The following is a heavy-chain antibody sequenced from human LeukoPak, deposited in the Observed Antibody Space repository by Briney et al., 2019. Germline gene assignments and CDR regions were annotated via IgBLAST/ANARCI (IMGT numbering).Heavy chain of an antibody. CDR1: GYSFTNYW. CDR3: ITGGSGSFYNPFDY. D-gene: IGHD3-10*01. CDR2: IYPGDSDT. V-gene: IGHV5-51*01. Sequence: GESLKISCKGSGYSFTNYWIGWVRQMPGKGLEWMGVIYPGDSDTRYSPSFQGQATISADKSISTAYLQWSSLKASDTAMYYCITGGSGSFYNPFDYWGQGTLVIVSS. J-gene: IGHJ4*02.